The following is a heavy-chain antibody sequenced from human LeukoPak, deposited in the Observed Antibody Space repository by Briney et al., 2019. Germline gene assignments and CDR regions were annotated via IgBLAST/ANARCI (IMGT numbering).Heavy chain of an antibody. D-gene: IGHD3-16*01. Sequence: GGSLRLSCVASGFKFSDYGMHWVRQAPGKGLEWVAIIWYDGSNKYYADSVKGRFTISRDNSKNTLYLQMNSLRADDTAIYYCARNQQLGGHSYYYYGMDVWGQGTTVTVSS. J-gene: IGHJ6*02. CDR2: IWYDGSNK. CDR1: GFKFSDYG. CDR3: ARNQQLGGHSYYYYGMDV. V-gene: IGHV3-33*01.